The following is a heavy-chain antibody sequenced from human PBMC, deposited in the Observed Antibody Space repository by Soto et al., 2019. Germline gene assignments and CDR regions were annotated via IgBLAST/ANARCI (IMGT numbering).Heavy chain of an antibody. CDR3: ATSQKGYNWNYFDH. CDR2: VFYTGFT. J-gene: IGHJ4*02. V-gene: IGHV4-39*01. CDR1: GSSISGSYYY. D-gene: IGHD1-20*01. Sequence: XETLSLTCAVSGSSISGSYYYWAWLRQSPGKGPEWIGSVFYTGFTSYNPSLESRVSVSVDTSKSQFSLKLSAVTAADTAVYYCATSQKGYNWNYFDHWGQGALVTVSS.